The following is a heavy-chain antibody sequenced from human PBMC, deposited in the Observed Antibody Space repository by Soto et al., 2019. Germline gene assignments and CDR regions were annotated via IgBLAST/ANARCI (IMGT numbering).Heavy chain of an antibody. CDR3: AHRPHAPVTTIMYYFDY. CDR2: IYWNDDK. D-gene: IGHD4-17*01. Sequence: SGPTLVNPTHPLTLTCTFSRFSLSTSGVGVGWSRQPPGKALEWLALIYWNDDKRYSPSLKRRLTITKDTSNNQVVLTLTNMDPVDTATYYCAHRPHAPVTTIMYYFDYWGQGTLVTVSS. CDR1: RFSLSTSGVG. V-gene: IGHV2-5*01. J-gene: IGHJ4*02.